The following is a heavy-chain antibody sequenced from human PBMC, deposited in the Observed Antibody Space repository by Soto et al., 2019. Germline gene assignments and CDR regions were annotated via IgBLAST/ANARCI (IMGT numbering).Heavy chain of an antibody. Sequence: GASVKVSCKASGYTFTGYCMHWVRQAPGQGLEWMGWINPNSGGTNYAQKFQGWVTMTRDTSISTAYMELSRLRSEDTAVYYCARVNDYSNKERAGTSNYYYYGMDVWGQGTTVTVSS. CDR3: ARVNDYSNKERAGTSNYYYYGMDV. CDR1: GYTFTGYC. J-gene: IGHJ6*02. CDR2: INPNSGGT. V-gene: IGHV1-2*04. D-gene: IGHD4-4*01.